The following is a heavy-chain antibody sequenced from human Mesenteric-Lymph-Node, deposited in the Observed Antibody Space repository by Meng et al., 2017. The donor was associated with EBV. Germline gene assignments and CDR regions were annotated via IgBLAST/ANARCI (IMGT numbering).Heavy chain of an antibody. CDR3: VSYDYGNYVSFDS. CDR1: GASISSGSYY. CDR2: IYYRGST. V-gene: IGHV4-39*01. D-gene: IGHD4-11*01. J-gene: IGHJ4*02. Sequence: QLPLQESGPGLVEPPETVSLTCTVSGASISSGSYYWGWIRQPPGKGLEWIGSIYYRGSTYYNPSLRSRVTISVDTSKNHFSLKLSSVTAADTAMYYCVSYDYGNYVSFDSWGQGILVTVSS.